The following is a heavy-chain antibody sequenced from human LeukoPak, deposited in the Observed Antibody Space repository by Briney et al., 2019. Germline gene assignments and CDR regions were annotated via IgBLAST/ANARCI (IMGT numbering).Heavy chain of an antibody. CDR2: ISSSSSTI. CDR3: ARGAFTWIQHPYAMDV. V-gene: IGHV3-48*04. CDR1: GFTFSDYT. D-gene: IGHD5-18*01. J-gene: IGHJ6*02. Sequence: GGSLRLSCAASGFTFSDYTMNWVRQTPGKGPEWVSFISSSSSTIYYADSVKGRFTISRDNAKNSLYLQMNGLRPEDTALYYCARGAFTWIQHPYAMDVWGQGTTVTVSS.